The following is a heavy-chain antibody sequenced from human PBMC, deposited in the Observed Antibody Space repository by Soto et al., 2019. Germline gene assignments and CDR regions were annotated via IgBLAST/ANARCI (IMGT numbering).Heavy chain of an antibody. V-gene: IGHV1-18*01. D-gene: IGHD3-22*01. J-gene: IGHJ5*02. CDR1: GYTFTSYG. Sequence: ASVKVSCKSSGYTFTSYGISWVGQAPGQGLEWMGWISAYNGNTNYAQKLQGRVTMTTDTSTSTAYMELRSLRSDDTAVYHCERDSTSGSVGNWFEPWGQGTLVTVSS. CDR3: ERDSTSGSVGNWFEP. CDR2: ISAYNGNT.